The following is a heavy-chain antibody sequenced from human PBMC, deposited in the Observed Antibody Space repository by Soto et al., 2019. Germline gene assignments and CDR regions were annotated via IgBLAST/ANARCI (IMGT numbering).Heavy chain of an antibody. V-gene: IGHV3-21*01. J-gene: IGHJ6*02. Sequence: EVQLVESGGGLVKPGGSLRLSCAASGFTFSNCNMNWVRQAPGKGLEWVSSITSGSSYIYYADSVKGRFTISRDNAKNSVFLQMNSLRAEDMAVYYCARSSKPKVSREAGSYYYGMDVWGQGTTVTVSS. D-gene: IGHD6-19*01. CDR1: GFTFSNCN. CDR2: ITSGSSYI. CDR3: ARSSKPKVSREAGSYYYGMDV.